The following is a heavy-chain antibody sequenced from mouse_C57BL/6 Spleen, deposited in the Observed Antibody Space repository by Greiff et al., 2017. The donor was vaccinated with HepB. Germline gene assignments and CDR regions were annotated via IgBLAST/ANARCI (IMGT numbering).Heavy chain of an antibody. V-gene: IGHV1-72*01. CDR1: GYTFTSYW. J-gene: IGHJ2*01. Sequence: QVQLQQPGAELVKPGASVKLSCKASGYTFTSYWMHWVKQRPGRGLEWIGRIDPNSGGTKYNEKFKSKATLTVDKPSSTADMQLSSLTSEDSAVYYCARWEGYGSSYVRKPYFDYWGQGTTLTVSS. CDR3: ARWEGYGSSYVRKPYFDY. D-gene: IGHD1-1*01. CDR2: IDPNSGGT.